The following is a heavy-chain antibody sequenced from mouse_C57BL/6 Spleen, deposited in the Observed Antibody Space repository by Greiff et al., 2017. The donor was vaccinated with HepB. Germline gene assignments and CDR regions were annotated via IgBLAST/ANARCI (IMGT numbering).Heavy chain of an antibody. CDR2: IDPSDSYT. D-gene: IGHD1-2*01. J-gene: IGHJ4*01. Sequence: QVQLQQPGAELVMPGASVKLSCKASGYTFTSYWMHWVKQRTGQGLEWIGEIDPSDSYTNYNQKFKGKSTLTVDKSSSTAYMQLSSLTSEDSAVYYCARVDGRYAMDYWGQGTSVTVSS. CDR3: ARVDGRYAMDY. CDR1: GYTFTSYW. V-gene: IGHV1-69*01.